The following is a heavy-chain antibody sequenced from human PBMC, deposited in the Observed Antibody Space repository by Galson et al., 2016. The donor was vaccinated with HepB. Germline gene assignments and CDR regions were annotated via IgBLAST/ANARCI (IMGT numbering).Heavy chain of an antibody. Sequence: SVKVSCKASGYTFTGYYLHWVRQAPGQGLEWVGCINPNSSGTISAQKFQGRVTMTRDTSISTAYMELSGLRSDDSAVYYCARPEEVEEWELLPYGFEIWGQGTMVTVSS. CDR3: ARPEEVEEWELLPYGFEI. D-gene: IGHD1-26*01. CDR1: GYTFTGYY. J-gene: IGHJ3*02. V-gene: IGHV1-2*02. CDR2: INPNSSGT.